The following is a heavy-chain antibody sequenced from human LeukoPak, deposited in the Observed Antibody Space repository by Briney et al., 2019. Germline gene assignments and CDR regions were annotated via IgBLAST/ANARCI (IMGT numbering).Heavy chain of an antibody. CDR2: INSDGSST. J-gene: IGHJ4*02. Sequence: GGSLRLSCAASGFTFSSYWMLWVRQAPGKGLVWVSRINSDGSSTSYADSVKGRLTISRDNAKNTLYLQMNSLRAEDTAVYSCASNYYYDTRIDYWGQGTLVTVSS. CDR3: ASNYYYDTRIDY. CDR1: GFTFSSYW. V-gene: IGHV3-74*01. D-gene: IGHD3-22*01.